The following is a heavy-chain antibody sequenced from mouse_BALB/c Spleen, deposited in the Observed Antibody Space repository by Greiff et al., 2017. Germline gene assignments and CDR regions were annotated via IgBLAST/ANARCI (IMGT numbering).Heavy chain of an antibody. CDR3: ARNWDVAY. Sequence: QVQLQQSVPQLVRPGASVKISCKASGYSFTSYWMHWVKQRPGQGLEWIGMIDPSDSETRLNQKFKDKATLTVDKSSSTAYMQLSSPTSEDSAVYYCARNWDVAYWGQGTLVTVSA. D-gene: IGHD4-1*01. CDR2: IDPSDSET. V-gene: IGHV1S127*01. J-gene: IGHJ3*01. CDR1: GYSFTSYW.